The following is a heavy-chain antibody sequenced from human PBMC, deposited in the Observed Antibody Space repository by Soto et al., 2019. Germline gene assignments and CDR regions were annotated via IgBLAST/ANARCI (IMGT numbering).Heavy chain of an antibody. CDR2: INSDGSST. J-gene: IGHJ4*02. Sequence: GGSLRLSCAASGFTFSSYWMHWVRQAPGKGLVWVSRINSDGSSTSYADSVKGRFTISRDNAKNTLYLQMNSLRAEDTAVYYCARDFFSGVVPAVRFDYWGQGTLVTVSS. V-gene: IGHV3-74*01. CDR1: GFTFSSYW. CDR3: ARDFFSGVVPAVRFDY. D-gene: IGHD2-2*01.